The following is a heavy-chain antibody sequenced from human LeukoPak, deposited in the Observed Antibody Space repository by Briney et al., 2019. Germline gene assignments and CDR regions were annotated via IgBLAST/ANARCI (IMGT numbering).Heavy chain of an antibody. CDR3: AAQWLERLNWFDP. Sequence: PSETLSLTCTVSGGSISSSSYYWGWIRQPPGKGLEWIGSIYYSGSTYHNPSLKSRVTISVDTSKNQFSLKLSSVTAADTAVYYCAAQWLERLNWFDPWGQGTPVTVSS. J-gene: IGHJ5*02. CDR1: GGSISSSSYY. CDR2: IYYSGST. V-gene: IGHV4-39*01. D-gene: IGHD6-19*01.